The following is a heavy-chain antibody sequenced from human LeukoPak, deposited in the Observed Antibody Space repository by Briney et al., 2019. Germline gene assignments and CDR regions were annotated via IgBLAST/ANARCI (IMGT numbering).Heavy chain of an antibody. D-gene: IGHD1-20*01. CDR1: GFTFSSYG. CDR3: AKAASGNWNDVSDY. CDR2: ISGRGVST. V-gene: IGHV3-23*01. Sequence: PGRSLRLSCAASGFTFSSYGMHWVRQAPGKGLEWVSAISGRGVSTSYADSVRGRFTISRDNSKNTLYLQMNSLRAEDTAVYYCAKAASGNWNDVSDYWGQGTLVTVSS. J-gene: IGHJ4*02.